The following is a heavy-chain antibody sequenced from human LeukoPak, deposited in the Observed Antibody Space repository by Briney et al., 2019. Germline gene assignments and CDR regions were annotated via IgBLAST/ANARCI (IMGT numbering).Heavy chain of an antibody. CDR3: ARDSVWSYYYGSGSYYKGAFDI. CDR2: IIPIFGTA. Sequence: SVKVSCKASGGTFSSYAISWVRQAPGQGLEWMGGIIPIFGTANYAQKFQGRVTITADKSTSTAYMELSSLRSEDTAVYYCARDSVWSYYYGSGSYYKGAFDIWGQGTMVTVSS. D-gene: IGHD3-10*01. CDR1: GGTFSSYA. V-gene: IGHV1-69*06. J-gene: IGHJ3*02.